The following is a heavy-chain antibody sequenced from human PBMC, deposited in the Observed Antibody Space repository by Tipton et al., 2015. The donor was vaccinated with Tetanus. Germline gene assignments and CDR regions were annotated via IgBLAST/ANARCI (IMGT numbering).Heavy chain of an antibody. V-gene: IGHV3-7*01. Sequence: SLRLSCAASGFTFRNTWMTWVRQAPGKGLEWVANINQDESETYYVDSVKGRFTISRDNAKNSLYLQMNSLRAEDTAVYYCANKGGGDSDYWGQGALVTVSS. CDR3: ANKGGGDSDY. CDR2: INQDESET. D-gene: IGHD2-21*01. J-gene: IGHJ4*02. CDR1: GFTFRNTW.